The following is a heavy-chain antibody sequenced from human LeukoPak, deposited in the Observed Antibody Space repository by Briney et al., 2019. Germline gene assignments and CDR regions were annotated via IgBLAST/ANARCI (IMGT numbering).Heavy chain of an antibody. J-gene: IGHJ4*02. Sequence: HPGGSLRLSCAASGFTFSSYAMSWVRQAPGNWLDSVSAFSGSGGSTSYADSVKGRFPISRDNSKNPLYLQMNSLRAEDTAVYYCAKGPGGMATIDHYFDYWGQGTLVTVSS. D-gene: IGHD5-24*01. CDR1: GFTFSSYA. CDR3: AKGPGGMATIDHYFDY. V-gene: IGHV3-23*01. CDR2: FSGSGGST.